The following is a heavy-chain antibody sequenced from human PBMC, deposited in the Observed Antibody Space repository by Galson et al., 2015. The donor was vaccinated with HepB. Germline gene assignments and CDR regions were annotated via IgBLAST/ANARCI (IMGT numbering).Heavy chain of an antibody. CDR3: AHSRYCSSTSCHKQKTWLDP. V-gene: IGHV2-5*02. J-gene: IGHJ5*02. CDR1: GFSLTTSGVG. D-gene: IGHD2-2*01. CDR2: IYWDDDE. Sequence: PALVKPTQTLTLTCTFSGFSLTTSGVGVGWIRQPPGKALEWLAIIYWDDDERYSPSLKTRLTITKATSKNQVVLTMTNVDPVDTATYYCAHSRYCSSTSCHKQKTWLDPWGQGTLVTVSS.